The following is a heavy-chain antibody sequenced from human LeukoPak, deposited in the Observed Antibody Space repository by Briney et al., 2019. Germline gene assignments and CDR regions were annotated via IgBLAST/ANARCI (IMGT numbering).Heavy chain of an antibody. J-gene: IGHJ4*02. D-gene: IGHD3-22*01. CDR1: GGSISSGGYY. CDR2: IYHSGST. Sequence: SETLSLTCTVSGGSISSGGYYWSWIRQPPGKGLEWIGYIYHSGSTYYNPSLKSRVTISVDRSENQFSLKLSSVTAADTAVYCCARVGITMIVVVIDYWGQGTLVTVSS. V-gene: IGHV4-30-2*01. CDR3: ARVGITMIVVVIDY.